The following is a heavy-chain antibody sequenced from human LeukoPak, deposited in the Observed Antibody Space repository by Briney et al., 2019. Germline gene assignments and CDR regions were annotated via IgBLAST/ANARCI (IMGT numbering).Heavy chain of an antibody. CDR1: GFTFSDYY. CDR3: AREYSSGWAYYMDV. CDR2: ISSSGSII. D-gene: IGHD6-19*01. V-gene: IGHV3-11*04. Sequence: GESLRLSCAASGFTFSDYYMSWIRQAPGKGLEWVSYISSSGSIIYYADSVKGRFTISRDNAKNSLNLQMNSLRAEDTAVYYCAREYSSGWAYYMDVWGKGTTVTVSS. J-gene: IGHJ6*03.